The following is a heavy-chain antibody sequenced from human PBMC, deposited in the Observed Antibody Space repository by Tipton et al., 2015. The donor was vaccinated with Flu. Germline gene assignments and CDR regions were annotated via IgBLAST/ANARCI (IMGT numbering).Heavy chain of an antibody. CDR1: GGSISSSSYY. D-gene: IGHD1-1*01. J-gene: IGHJ4*02. Sequence: LRLSCTVSGGSISSSSYYWGWIRQPPGKGLEWIGSIYYSGSTYYNPSLKSRVTISVDTSENQFSLKLSSVTAADTAVYYCARLLIRYNWNDSQDYWGQGTLVTVSS. CDR3: ARLLIRYNWNDSQDY. V-gene: IGHV4-39*01. CDR2: IYYSGST.